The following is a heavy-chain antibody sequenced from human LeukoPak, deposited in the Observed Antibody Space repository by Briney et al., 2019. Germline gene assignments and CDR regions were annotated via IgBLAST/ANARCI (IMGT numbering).Heavy chain of an antibody. J-gene: IGHJ4*02. CDR2: INPNSGGT. Sequence: ASVKVSCKASGYTFTSYDINWVRQATGQGLEWMGWINPNSGGTNYAQKFQGRVTMTRDTSISTAYMELSRLRSDDTAVYYCARAQEGVVPAAIHFDYWGQGTLVTVSS. V-gene: IGHV1-2*02. CDR1: GYTFTSYD. D-gene: IGHD2-2*01. CDR3: ARAQEGVVPAAIHFDY.